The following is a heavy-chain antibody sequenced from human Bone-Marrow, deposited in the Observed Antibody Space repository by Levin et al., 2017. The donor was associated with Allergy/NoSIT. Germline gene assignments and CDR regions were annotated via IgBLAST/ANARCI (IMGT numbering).Heavy chain of an antibody. CDR1: GGSISSYY. D-gene: IGHD4-23*01. Sequence: SETLSLTCTVSGGSISSYYWTWIRQAPEKRLEWIGYIYYNGKSNYNPSLKTRVSISIDTSKNLFSLSLSSVTAADSAIYYCARAIPSGGNSYYYYYMDVWGKGTTVTVSS. CDR3: ARAIPSGGNSYYYYYMDV. J-gene: IGHJ6*03. V-gene: IGHV4-59*01. CDR2: IYYNGKS.